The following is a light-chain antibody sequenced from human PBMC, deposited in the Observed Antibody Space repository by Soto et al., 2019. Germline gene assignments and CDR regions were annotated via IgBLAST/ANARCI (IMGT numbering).Light chain of an antibody. CDR1: QSLLHSNGYTY. V-gene: IGKV2-28*01. J-gene: IGKJ2*01. CDR2: MVS. CDR3: MQALQTRT. Sequence: DIVLTQSPLSLPVTPGEPASISCRSSQSLLHSNGYTYLDWYLQKPGQSPQLLIYMVSNRASGVPDRFSGSGSGTDFTLKISRVDAEDVGVYYCMQALQTRTFGQGTKLEIK.